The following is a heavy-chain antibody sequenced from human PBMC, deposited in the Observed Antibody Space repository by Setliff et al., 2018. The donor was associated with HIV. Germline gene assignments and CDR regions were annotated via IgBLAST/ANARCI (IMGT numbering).Heavy chain of an antibody. J-gene: IGHJ6*03. CDR1: GYTFTSYG. CDR2: ISAYNGNT. D-gene: IGHD3-22*01. V-gene: IGHV1-18*01. CDR3: ARTTESSGYYYYYYYMDV. Sequence: ASVKVSCKASGYTFTSYGISWVRQAPGQGLEWMGWISAYNGNTNYAQKLQGRVTMTTDTSTSTAYMELRSLRSDDTAVYYCARTTESSGYYYYYYYMDVWGKGTTVTVSS.